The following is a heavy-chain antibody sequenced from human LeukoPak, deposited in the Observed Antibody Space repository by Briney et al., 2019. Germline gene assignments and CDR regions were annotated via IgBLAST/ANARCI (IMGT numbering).Heavy chain of an antibody. CDR1: GFPLSGST. D-gene: IGHD6-19*01. CDR2: IRSKANSSPT. CDR3: TMTGIAVAVTGY. J-gene: IGHJ4*02. Sequence: PGGSLRLSRAPSGFPLSGSTMHWVRQAPGKGLGWVGGIRSKANSSPTAYAASVKGRFTISRDDSKNTAYLQMNSLKTEDTAVYYCTMTGIAVAVTGYWGQGTLVTVSS. V-gene: IGHV3-73*01.